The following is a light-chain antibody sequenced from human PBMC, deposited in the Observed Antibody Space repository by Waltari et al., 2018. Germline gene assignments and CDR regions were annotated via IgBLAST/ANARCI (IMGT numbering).Light chain of an antibody. CDR1: WGLSSY. J-gene: IGKJ5*01. CDR3: QQYYSYPPT. V-gene: IGKV1-8*01. CDR2: AAS. Sequence: AIRLTQCPCSFPASIGDRVTHTCRASWGLSSYVAWYKPKPGKVLKLLIYAASTLQSGVPSRFSGSGSGTDFTLTISCLQSEDFATYYCQQYYSYPPTCGQGSRLEIK.